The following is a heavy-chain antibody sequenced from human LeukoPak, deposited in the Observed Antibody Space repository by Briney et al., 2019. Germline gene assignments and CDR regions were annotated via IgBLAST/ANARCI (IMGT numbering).Heavy chain of an antibody. V-gene: IGHV1-2*02. D-gene: IGHD3-10*01. CDR3: ARGPYLVRGVIIDY. CDR1: GYTFTGYY. Sequence: ASVKVSFKASGYTFTGYYMHWVRQAPGQGLEWMGWINPNSGGTNYAQKFQGRVTMTRDTSITTAYMELSRLRSDDTAVYYCARGPYLVRGVIIDYWGQRTLVTVSS. J-gene: IGHJ4*02. CDR2: INPNSGGT.